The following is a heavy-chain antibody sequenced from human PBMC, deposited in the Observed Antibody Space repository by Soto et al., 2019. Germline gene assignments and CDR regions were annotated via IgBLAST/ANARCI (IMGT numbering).Heavy chain of an antibody. D-gene: IGHD3-16*02. J-gene: IGHJ4*02. CDR3: ASTLDRGPRRKYLDY. Sequence: ASVKVSCKASGDTFRSCVINWVRLAPGQGLEWMGGFIPIFGTANYAQKFQGRVTITADESTSTAYMELNSLRSEDTAMYYCASTLDRGPRRKYLDYWGQGTLVTVSS. CDR1: GDTFRSCV. V-gene: IGHV1-69*13. CDR2: FIPIFGTA.